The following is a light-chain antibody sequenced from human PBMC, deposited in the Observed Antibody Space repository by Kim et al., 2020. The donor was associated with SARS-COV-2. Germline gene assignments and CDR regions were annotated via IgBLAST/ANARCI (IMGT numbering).Light chain of an antibody. CDR3: SSYTSSSTLI. CDR2: EVS. J-gene: IGLJ2*01. Sequence: QSALTQPPSVSGSPGQSVTISCTGTSSDVGSYNRVSWYQQPPGTAPKRIIYEVSDRPSGVPHRFSGSKSGNTASLTISWLQTEDEADYYCSSYTSSSTLIFGGGTKVTVL. CDR1: SSDVGSYNR. V-gene: IGLV2-18*02.